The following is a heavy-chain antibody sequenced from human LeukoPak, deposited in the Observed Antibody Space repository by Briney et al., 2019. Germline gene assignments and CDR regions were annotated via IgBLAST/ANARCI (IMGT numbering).Heavy chain of an antibody. J-gene: IGHJ3*02. D-gene: IGHD1-26*01. CDR2: IVVGSGNT. V-gene: IGHV1-58*02. CDR3: AADPMGREDAFDI. Sequence: ASVKVSCKASGFTFTSSAMQWVRQARGQRLEWIGWIVVGSGNTNYAQKFQGRVTITRDMSTSTAYMELSSLRSEDTAVYYCAADPMGREDAFDIWGQGTMVTVSS. CDR1: GFTFTSSA.